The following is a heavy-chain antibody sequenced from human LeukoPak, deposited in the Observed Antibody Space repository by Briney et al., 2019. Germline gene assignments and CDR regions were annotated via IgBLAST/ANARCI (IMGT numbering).Heavy chain of an antibody. V-gene: IGHV4-39*07. D-gene: IGHD6-13*01. Sequence: PSETLSLTCTVSGGSISSDISYWAWVRQPPGKGPEWIGEINHSGSTNYNPSLKSRVTISVDTSKNQFSLKLSSVTAADTAVYYCARGRGIYSSSWYNRFDPWGQGTLVTVSS. CDR2: INHSGST. J-gene: IGHJ5*02. CDR3: ARGRGIYSSSWYNRFDP. CDR1: GGSISSDISY.